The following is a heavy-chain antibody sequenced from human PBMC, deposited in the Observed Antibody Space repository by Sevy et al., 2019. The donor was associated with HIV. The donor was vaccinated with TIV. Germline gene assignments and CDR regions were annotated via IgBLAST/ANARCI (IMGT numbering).Heavy chain of an antibody. J-gene: IGHJ6*03. D-gene: IGHD6-13*01. CDR3: ARGKYIAAAGTVYYYYYYMDV. CDR1: GYTFTSYD. Sequence: ASVKVSCKASGYTFTSYDINWVRQATGQGLEWMGWMNPNSGNTGYAQKFQGRVTMTRNTSISTAYMELRSLRSEGTAVNDCARGKYIAAAGTVYYYYYYMDVWGKGTTVTVSS. CDR2: MNPNSGNT. V-gene: IGHV1-8*01.